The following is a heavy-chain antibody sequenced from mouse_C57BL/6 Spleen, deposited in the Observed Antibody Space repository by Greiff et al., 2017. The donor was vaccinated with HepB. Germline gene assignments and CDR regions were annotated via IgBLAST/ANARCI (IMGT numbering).Heavy chain of an antibody. CDR3: AKTPYDYGRDWYLDV. J-gene: IGHJ1*03. Sequence: DVKLVESGGGLVKPGGSLKLSCAASGFTFSDYGMHWVRQAPEQGLEWVAYISSGSSTNNYADTVKGRITISRDNAKNTLFLQMTSLMYEDTAMYYCAKTPYDYGRDWYLDVWGTGTTVTVSS. CDR1: GFTFSDYG. CDR2: ISSGSSTN. V-gene: IGHV5-17*01. D-gene: IGHD2-4*01.